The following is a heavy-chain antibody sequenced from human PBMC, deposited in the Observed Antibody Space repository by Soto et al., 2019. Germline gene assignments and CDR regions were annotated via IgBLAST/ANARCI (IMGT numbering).Heavy chain of an antibody. CDR1: GYTFTGYY. J-gene: IGHJ4*02. Sequence: ASVKVSCKASGYTFTGYYMHWVRQAPGQGLEWMEWINPNSGGTNYAQKFQGWVTMTRDTSISTAYMELSRLRSDDTAVYYCARYYAATSPFDYWGQGTLVTVSS. CDR3: ARYYAATSPFDY. CDR2: INPNSGGT. D-gene: IGHD3-3*01. V-gene: IGHV1-2*04.